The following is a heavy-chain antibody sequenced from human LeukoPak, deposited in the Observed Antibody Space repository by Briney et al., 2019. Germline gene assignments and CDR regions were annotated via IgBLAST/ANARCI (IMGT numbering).Heavy chain of an antibody. CDR2: IYDSGST. CDR3: ARLSEWAFDY. CDR1: GGSIRSSYYY. D-gene: IGHD2-8*01. Sequence: SETLSLTCTVSGGSIRSSYYYWGWIRQPPGKGLEWIGSIYDSGSTYYNPSLKSRVTISVDTSKNQFSLKLNSVTAADTAVYYCARLSEWAFDYWGQGTLVTVSS. V-gene: IGHV4-39*01. J-gene: IGHJ4*02.